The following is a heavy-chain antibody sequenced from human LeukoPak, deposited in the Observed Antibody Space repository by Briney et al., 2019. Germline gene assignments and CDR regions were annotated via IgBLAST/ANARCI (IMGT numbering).Heavy chain of an antibody. CDR1: GFTFSSYS. CDR3: ARARLRSTSCYMDV. CDR2: ISSSSYI. D-gene: IGHD2-2*01. V-gene: IGHV3-21*01. J-gene: IGHJ6*03. Sequence: GGSLRLSCAASGFTFSSYSMNWVRQAPGKGLEWVSSISSSSYIYYADSVKGRFTISRDNAKNSLYLQMNSLRAEDTAVYYCARARLRSTSCYMDVWGKGTTVTVSS.